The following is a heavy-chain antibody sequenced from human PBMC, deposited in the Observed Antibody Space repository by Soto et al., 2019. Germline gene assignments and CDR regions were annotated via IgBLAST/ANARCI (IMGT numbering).Heavy chain of an antibody. D-gene: IGHD6-13*01. J-gene: IGHJ4*02. Sequence: QVQLVQSGAEVKKPGSSVKVSCKASGGTFSSYAISWVRQAPGQGLEWMGGIITIFGTANYAQKFQGRVTITADESTSTAYMELSSLRSEDTAVYYCARVGSSWYGVGAFDYWGQGTLVTVSS. CDR3: ARVGSSWYGVGAFDY. CDR1: GGTFSSYA. V-gene: IGHV1-69*12. CDR2: IITIFGTA.